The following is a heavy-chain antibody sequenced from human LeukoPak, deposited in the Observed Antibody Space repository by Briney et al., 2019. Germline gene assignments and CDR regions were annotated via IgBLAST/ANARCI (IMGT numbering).Heavy chain of an antibody. CDR1: GGSISNNY. J-gene: IGHJ6*01. D-gene: IGHD5-24*01. Sequence: SSETLSLTCTVSGGSISNNYWSWIRQPAGKGLEWIGRIYSSGSTTYNPSLKSRVTMLVDTSKNLFSLNLSSVTAADTAVYYCVRVERDTYYTMDVWGQGTTVIVSS. CDR2: IYSSGST. CDR3: VRVERDTYYTMDV. V-gene: IGHV4-4*07.